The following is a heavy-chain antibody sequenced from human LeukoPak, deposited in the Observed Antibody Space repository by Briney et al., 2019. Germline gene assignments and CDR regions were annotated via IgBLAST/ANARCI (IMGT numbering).Heavy chain of an antibody. D-gene: IGHD5-24*01. V-gene: IGHV4-38-2*02. CDR3: ANLEMATIGPYFDY. Sequence: SETLSLTCTVSGHSISSGYYWGWIRQPPGKGLEWIGSIYHSGSTYYNPSLKSRVTISVDTSKNQFSLKLSSVTAADTAVYYCANLEMATIGPYFDYWGQGTLVTVSS. CDR2: IYHSGST. CDR1: GHSISSGYY. J-gene: IGHJ4*02.